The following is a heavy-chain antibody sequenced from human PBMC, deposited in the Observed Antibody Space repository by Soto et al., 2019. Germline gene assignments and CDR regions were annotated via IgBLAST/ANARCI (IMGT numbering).Heavy chain of an antibody. J-gene: IGHJ6*02. CDR2: INPRGGTT. CDR1: GDTFISYY. CDR3: ARDPGFGFGYSYAFAMDV. D-gene: IGHD5-18*01. Sequence: QVQLVQSGTEVKKPGASVTVSCKASGDTFISYYIHWVRQAPGQGLEWMGIINPRGGTTSYGQKFRGRVTMTRDTSTSTVYMELSSLRSEDTAVYFCARDPGFGFGYSYAFAMDVWGQGTTVTVSS. V-gene: IGHV1-46*01.